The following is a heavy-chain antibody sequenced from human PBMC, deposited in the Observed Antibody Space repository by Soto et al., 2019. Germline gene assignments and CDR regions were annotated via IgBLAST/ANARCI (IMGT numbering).Heavy chain of an antibody. Sequence: QVQLVQSGAEVKRPGSSVKVSCKASGDTFSFYSINWVRQAPGLGLEWMGRVNPILSMSNYAQRFQGRVTMPANKSTSTDYMELSCLRSEATAMYYWATSYGSGYRAFDYWGQGALVTVSS. CDR2: VNPILSMS. V-gene: IGHV1-69*04. CDR1: GDTFSFYS. D-gene: IGHD3-10*01. J-gene: IGHJ4*02. CDR3: ATSYGSGYRAFDY.